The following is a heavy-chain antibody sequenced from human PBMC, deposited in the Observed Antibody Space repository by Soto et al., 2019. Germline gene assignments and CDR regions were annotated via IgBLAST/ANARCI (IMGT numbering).Heavy chain of an antibody. D-gene: IGHD2-15*01. V-gene: IGHV3-23*01. Sequence: GGSLRLSCAASGFTFSIYAMSWVRQAPGKGLEWVSAISGSGGSTYYADSVKGRFTISRDNSKNTLYLQMNSLRAEDTAVYYCAKDRYCSGGSCYSAYDYWGQGTLVTVSS. CDR3: AKDRYCSGGSCYSAYDY. J-gene: IGHJ4*02. CDR2: ISGSGGST. CDR1: GFTFSIYA.